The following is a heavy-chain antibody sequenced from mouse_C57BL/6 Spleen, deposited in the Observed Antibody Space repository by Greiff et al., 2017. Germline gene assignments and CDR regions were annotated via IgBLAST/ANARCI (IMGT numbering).Heavy chain of an antibody. CDR1: GYTFTSYW. CDR3: ARMGPYGNYVSWFAY. Sequence: QVQLQQPGTELVKPGASVKLSCKASGYTFTSYWMHWVKQRPGQGLEWIGNINPSSGGTNYNEKFKSKATLTVDKSSSTAYMQLSSLTSENSAFYNCARMGPYGNYVSWFAYWGQETPVTVSA. D-gene: IGHD2-10*02. CDR2: INPSSGGT. V-gene: IGHV1-53*01. J-gene: IGHJ3*01.